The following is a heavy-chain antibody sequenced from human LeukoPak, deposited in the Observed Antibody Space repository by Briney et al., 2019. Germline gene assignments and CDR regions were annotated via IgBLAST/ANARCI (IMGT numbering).Heavy chain of an antibody. J-gene: IGHJ4*02. V-gene: IGHV1-2*02. CDR2: INPNSGCT. CDR3: AMARWLQLEGDY. CDR1: GYTFTGYY. D-gene: IGHD5-24*01. Sequence: ASVKVSCKASGYTFTGYYMHWVRQAPGQGLEWMGWINPNSGCTNYAKKFQGRVTMIRATSIRTAYMELSRLRSDDTAVYYCAMARWLQLEGDYWGQGTLVTVSS.